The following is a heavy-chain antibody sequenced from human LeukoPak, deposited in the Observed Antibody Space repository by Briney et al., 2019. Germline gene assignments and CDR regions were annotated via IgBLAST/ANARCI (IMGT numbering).Heavy chain of an antibody. Sequence: PGGSLRLSCAASGFTVSNNYMSWVRQPPGKGLEWIGEIYHSGSTNYNPSLKSRVTISVDKSKNQFSLKLSSVTAADTAVYYCARGPTVTTLRYWGQGAVDTV. CDR2: IYHSGST. D-gene: IGHD4-17*01. V-gene: IGHV4-4*02. CDR1: GFTVSNNY. CDR3: ARGPTVTTLRY. J-gene: IGHJ1*01.